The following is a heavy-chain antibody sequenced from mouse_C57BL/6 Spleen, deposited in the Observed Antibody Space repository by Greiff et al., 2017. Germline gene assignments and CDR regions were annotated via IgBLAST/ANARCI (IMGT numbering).Heavy chain of an antibody. V-gene: IGHV1-80*01. Sequence: VQLQQSGAELVKPGASVKISCKASGYAFSSYWLNWVKQRPGKGLEWIGQLYPGDGDTNYNGTFKGKATLTADKSISTAYMQLSSLTADDSAVYFCTRSPSNWMAMDYWGQGTSVTVSS. CDR1: GYAFSSYW. CDR2: LYPGDGDT. J-gene: IGHJ4*01. D-gene: IGHD4-1*01. CDR3: TRSPSNWMAMDY.